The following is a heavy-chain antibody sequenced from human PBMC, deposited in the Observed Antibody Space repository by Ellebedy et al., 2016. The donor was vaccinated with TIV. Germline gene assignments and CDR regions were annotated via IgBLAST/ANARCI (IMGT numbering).Heavy chain of an antibody. Sequence: GESLKISCAATGFTFRSYGLHWVRQAPGKGLEWVAVISDDGTEKYYGDSVKGRFTISSDNAKNTLYLQMNSLRADDTAVYYCARDLYYGIDFWGQGTTVTVSS. CDR2: ISDDGTEK. CDR1: GFTFRSYG. J-gene: IGHJ6*02. CDR3: ARDLYYGIDF. D-gene: IGHD2-8*01. V-gene: IGHV3-33*01.